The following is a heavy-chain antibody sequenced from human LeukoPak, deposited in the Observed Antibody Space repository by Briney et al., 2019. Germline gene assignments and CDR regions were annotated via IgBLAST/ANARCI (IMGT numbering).Heavy chain of an antibody. Sequence: PGGSLRLSCVASQFTFGNYAMSWVRLTPGKGLEWVSAVSGDGHSTYSADSVRGRFTISRDNSKSTLYLQMNSLRAEDTALYYCAKVAGSSGWYGGNAFDIWGQGTLVTVSS. CDR3: AKVAGSSGWYGGNAFDI. V-gene: IGHV3-23*01. CDR1: QFTFGNYA. D-gene: IGHD6-19*01. CDR2: VSGDGHST. J-gene: IGHJ3*02.